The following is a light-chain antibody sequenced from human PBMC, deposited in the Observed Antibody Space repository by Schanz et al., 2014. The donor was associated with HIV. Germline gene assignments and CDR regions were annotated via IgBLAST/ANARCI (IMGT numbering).Light chain of an antibody. CDR1: SSNIAAGFD. V-gene: IGLV1-40*01. CDR2: NAY. J-gene: IGLJ3*02. Sequence: QSALTQPPSVSGAPGQRVTISCTGGSSNIAAGFDVHWYQQLPRTAPKLLIYNAYLRPSGVPDRFSGSKSGTSASLAISGLQPEDEADYYCATWDDNLPGWVFGGGTQLTVL. CDR3: ATWDDNLPGWV.